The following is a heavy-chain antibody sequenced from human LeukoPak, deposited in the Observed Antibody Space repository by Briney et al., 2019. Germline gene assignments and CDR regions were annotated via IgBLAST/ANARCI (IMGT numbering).Heavy chain of an antibody. CDR2: ISYDGDNK. D-gene: IGHD3-10*01. Sequence: GGSLRLSCAASGFTFNSYGMHWVRQAPGKGLEWVAVISYDGDNKYYADSVRGRFTISRDNAKNTLYLQMNSLRAEDTAVYYCARALGSSSDYWGQGTLVTVAS. J-gene: IGHJ4*02. V-gene: IGHV3-30*03. CDR3: ARALGSSSDY. CDR1: GFTFNSYG.